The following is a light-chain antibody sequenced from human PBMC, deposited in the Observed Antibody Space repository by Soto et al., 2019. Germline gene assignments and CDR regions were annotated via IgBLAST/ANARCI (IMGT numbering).Light chain of an antibody. CDR2: EVT. J-gene: IGLJ2*01. CDR1: SSDVGGYNF. Sequence: QSVLTQPASVSGSPGQSITISCTGTSSDVGGYNFVSWYQQHPGKAPKLMIYEVTDRPSGVSNRFSGSKSGSTASLTISGLQAEYEADYYCSSYTSRNTLAFGGGTKLTVL. CDR3: SSYTSRNTLA. V-gene: IGLV2-14*01.